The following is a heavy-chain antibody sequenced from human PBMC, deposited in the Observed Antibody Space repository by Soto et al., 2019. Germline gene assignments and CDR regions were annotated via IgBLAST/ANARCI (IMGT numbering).Heavy chain of an antibody. V-gene: IGHV2-26*01. J-gene: IGHJ5*02. CDR2: IDSSGEK. Sequence: QVTLKESGPVLVKPTETLTFRCTVSGLSITDSEMGVSWIRQPPGQPLEWLAHIDSSGEKSYRTFLKSRLAISKDTSTSQIVLTMTNMDPADTATYYCARRHLAVAVSPWFDPWGQGIPVTVSS. D-gene: IGHD6-19*01. CDR1: GLSITDSEMG. CDR3: ARRHLAVAVSPWFDP.